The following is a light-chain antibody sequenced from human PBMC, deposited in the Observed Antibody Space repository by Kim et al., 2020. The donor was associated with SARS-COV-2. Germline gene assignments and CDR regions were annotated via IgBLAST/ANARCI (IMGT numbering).Light chain of an antibody. Sequence: RVPTALSGSGPNSGSNYVSWYQQLPGTAPKLLIYCNNQRPSGVPDRFSGSKSGTSASLAISGLRSEDEADYYCAAWDDSLSGRWVFGGGTKLTVL. CDR2: CNN. CDR1: GPNSGSNY. V-gene: IGLV1-47*02. CDR3: AAWDDSLSGRWV. J-gene: IGLJ3*02.